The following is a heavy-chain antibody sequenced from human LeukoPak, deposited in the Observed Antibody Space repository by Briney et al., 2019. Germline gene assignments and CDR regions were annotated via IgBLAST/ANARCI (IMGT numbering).Heavy chain of an antibody. V-gene: IGHV3-23*01. CDR1: GLTFSSYA. CDR3: ARDHSLSRGSYYPLAYNY. J-gene: IGHJ4*02. Sequence: GGSLRLSCAASGLTFSSYAMSWVRQAPGKGLEWVSTISGSGGSTYYADSVKGRFTISRDNSKNTLYLQMNSLRAEDTAVYYCARDHSLSRGSYYPLAYNYWGQGTLVTVSS. CDR2: ISGSGGST. D-gene: IGHD1-26*01.